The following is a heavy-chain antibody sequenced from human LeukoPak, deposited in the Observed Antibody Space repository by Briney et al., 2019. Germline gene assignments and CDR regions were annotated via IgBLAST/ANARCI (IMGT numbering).Heavy chain of an antibody. CDR3: TRGESSNFPPKFAS. CDR1: GGSISRYY. Sequence: PSETLSLTCTVSGGSISRYYWSWIRQPPGKGLELIGYIYSSGSTNYNPSLKSRITISVDTSKNQFSLKLRAVIAADTAVYYCTRGESSNFPPKFASWGQGTLVTVSS. D-gene: IGHD2/OR15-2a*01. CDR2: IYSSGST. J-gene: IGHJ4*02. V-gene: IGHV4-59*01.